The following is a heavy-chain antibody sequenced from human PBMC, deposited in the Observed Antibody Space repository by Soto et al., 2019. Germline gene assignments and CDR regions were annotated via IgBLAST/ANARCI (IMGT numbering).Heavy chain of an antibody. J-gene: IGHJ5*02. CDR3: ARGTLGYCSGGSCQLNWFDP. CDR1: GGSISSGDYY. CDR2: IYYSGST. V-gene: IGHV4-30-4*01. D-gene: IGHD2-15*01. Sequence: PSETLSLTCTVSGGSISSGDYYWSWIRQPPGKGLEWIGYIYYSGSTYYNPSLKSRVTISVDTSKNQFSLKLSSVTAADTAVYYCARGTLGYCSGGSCQLNWFDPWGQGTLVTVSS.